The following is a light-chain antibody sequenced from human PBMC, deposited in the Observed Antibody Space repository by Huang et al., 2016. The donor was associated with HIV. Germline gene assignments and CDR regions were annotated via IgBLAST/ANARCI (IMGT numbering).Light chain of an antibody. CDR2: DSS. V-gene: IGKV3-11*01. J-gene: IGKJ3*01. Sequence: EIVLTQYQATLSLSPGERDTLACRASQSGGSFLAWYQQKPGQAPRLLIYDSSYSATVFPARFNGSGSGTDFTLIISSLEPEDFAVYYCQQHTYSFTCGPGTKVD. CDR1: QSGGSF. CDR3: QQHTYSFT.